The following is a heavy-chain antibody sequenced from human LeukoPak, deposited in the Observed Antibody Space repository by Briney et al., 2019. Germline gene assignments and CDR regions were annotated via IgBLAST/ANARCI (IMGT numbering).Heavy chain of an antibody. D-gene: IGHD6-19*01. CDR1: GFTLSSHW. CDR2: INNDGSST. Sequence: PGGSLRLSCVASGFTLSSHWMHWVRQAPGKGLVWVSRINNDGSSTDYADSVKGRFTISRDYAKNTLYLQMNTLRAEDTAVYYCVRGVYSSGWWYFDLWGRGTLVTASS. CDR3: VRGVYSSGWWYFDL. V-gene: IGHV3-74*01. J-gene: IGHJ2*01.